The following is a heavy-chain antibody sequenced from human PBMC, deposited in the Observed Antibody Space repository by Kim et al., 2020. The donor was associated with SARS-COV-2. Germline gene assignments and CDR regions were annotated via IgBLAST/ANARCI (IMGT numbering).Heavy chain of an antibody. J-gene: IGHJ4*02. V-gene: IGHV3-49*03. CDR1: GFTFGDYG. CDR3: TRDWGPYYYASSGYYYVGY. Sequence: GGSLRLSCTASGFTFGDYGMSWFRQAPGKGLEWVGFIRSKAYGGTTEYAASVKGRFTISRDDSKSIAYLQMNSLKTEDTAVYYCTRDWGPYYYASSGYYYVGYWGQGTLVTVSS. CDR2: IRSKAYGGTT. D-gene: IGHD3-22*01.